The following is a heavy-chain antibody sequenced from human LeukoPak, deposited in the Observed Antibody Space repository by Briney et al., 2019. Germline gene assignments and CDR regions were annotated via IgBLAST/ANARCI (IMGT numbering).Heavy chain of an antibody. CDR2: IRFDSTNY. CDR1: GFTFKYYG. V-gene: IGHV3-30*02. Sequence: PGGSLRLSCEASGFTFKYYGIHWVRQAPGKGLEWVAFIRFDSTNYYYADSVKGRFTISRDNSKNTLYLQMSSLRAEDTAIYYCAKELQWHLRSYHFDYWGPGTLVTVSS. CDR3: AKELQWHLRSYHFDY. J-gene: IGHJ4*02. D-gene: IGHD6-19*01.